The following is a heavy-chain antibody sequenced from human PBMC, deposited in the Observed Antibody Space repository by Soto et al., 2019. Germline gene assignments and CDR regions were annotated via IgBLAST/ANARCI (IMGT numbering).Heavy chain of an antibody. D-gene: IGHD2-2*01. CDR1: GFTFSGHT. CDR3: AKDALGYCISTSYLGPEY. CDR2: ISYDGSNK. V-gene: IGHV3-30*07. Sequence: GGSLRLSCAPSGFTFSGHTINWVRQAPGKRLEWVAVISYDGSNKYYAGSVKGRFTISRDNSKNSLYLQMNSLRAEDTAVYYFAKDALGYCISTSYLGPEYWGQGTLVIVSS. J-gene: IGHJ4*02.